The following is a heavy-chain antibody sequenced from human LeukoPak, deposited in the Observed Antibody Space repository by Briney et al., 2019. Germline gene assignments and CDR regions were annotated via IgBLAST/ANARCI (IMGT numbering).Heavy chain of an antibody. D-gene: IGHD5-12*01. J-gene: IGHJ4*02. CDR2: INWNGGST. CDR3: APYRGVATFYDY. V-gene: IGHV3-20*04. Sequence: GGSLRLSCAASGFTFDDYGMSWVRQAPGKGLEWVSGINWNGGSTGYADSVKGRFTISRDNSKNTLYLQMNSLRAEDTAVYYCAPYRGVATFYDYWGQGTLVTVSS. CDR1: GFTFDDYG.